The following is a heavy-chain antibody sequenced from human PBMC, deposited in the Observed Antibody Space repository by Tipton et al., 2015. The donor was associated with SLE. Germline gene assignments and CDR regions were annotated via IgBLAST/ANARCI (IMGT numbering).Heavy chain of an antibody. D-gene: IGHD3-3*01. CDR1: GFTFSSYE. CDR3: ARSDFWSGYYLDY. Sequence: SLRLSCAASGFTFSSYEMNWVRQAPGKGLEWVSCISSSGSTIYYADSVKGRFTISRDNAKNSLYLQMNSLRAEDTAVYYCARSDFWSGYYLDYWGQGTLVTVSS. V-gene: IGHV3-48*03. CDR2: ISSSGSTI. J-gene: IGHJ4*02.